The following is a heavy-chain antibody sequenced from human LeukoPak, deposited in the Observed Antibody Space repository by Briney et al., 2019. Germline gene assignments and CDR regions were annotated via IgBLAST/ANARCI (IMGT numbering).Heavy chain of an antibody. CDR1: GYSISSGYY. V-gene: IGHV4-38-2*01. CDR3: ARLGAVDY. Sequence: SETLSLTCAVSGYSISSGYYWGWIRQPPGKGLEWIGNIYHSGSTYYNPSLKSRVTISVDTSKNQFSLKLSSVTAADTAVYYCARLGAVDYWGQGTLVTVSS. CDR2: IYHSGST. D-gene: IGHD1-26*01. J-gene: IGHJ4*02.